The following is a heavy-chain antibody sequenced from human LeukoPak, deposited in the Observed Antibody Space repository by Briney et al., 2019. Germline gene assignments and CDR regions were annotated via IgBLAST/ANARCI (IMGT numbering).Heavy chain of an antibody. Sequence: ASVKVSCKASGGTFSSYAISWVRQAPGQGLEWMGWISAYNGNTNYAQKLQGRVTMTTDTSTSTAYMELRSLRSDDTAVYYCARGTQLGYCSGGSCYSDYWGQGTLVTVSS. CDR3: ARGTQLGYCSGGSCYSDY. J-gene: IGHJ4*02. D-gene: IGHD2-15*01. CDR1: GGTFSSYA. CDR2: ISAYNGNT. V-gene: IGHV1-18*01.